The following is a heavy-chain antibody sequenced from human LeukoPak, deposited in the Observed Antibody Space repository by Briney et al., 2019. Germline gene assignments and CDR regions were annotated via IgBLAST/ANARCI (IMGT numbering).Heavy chain of an antibody. D-gene: IGHD4-11*01. CDR1: GGSISSGDYY. CDR3: ARSDYSNYANLDY. V-gene: IGHV4-30-4*01. J-gene: IGHJ4*02. Sequence: SQTLSLTCTVSGGSISSGDYYWSWIRQPPGKGLEWIGYIYYSGSTYYNPSLKSRVTIPVDTSKNQFSLKLSSVTAADTAVYYCARSDYSNYANLDYWGQGTLVTVSS. CDR2: IYYSGST.